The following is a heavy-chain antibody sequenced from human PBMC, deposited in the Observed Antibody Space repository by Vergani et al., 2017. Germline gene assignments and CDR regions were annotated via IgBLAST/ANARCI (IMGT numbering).Heavy chain of an antibody. J-gene: IGHJ6*02. CDR2: IYSGDST. Sequence: EVQLLESGGRLVQPGGSLRLSCVASGFAFSRYVMSWVRQAPGKGLEWVAVIYSGDSTYYVDSVKGRFTISRHNSKNVMYLHMNSLRAEYTALYYCARDRVDIVDSTTYYYYYYGMDVWGQGTTVTVSS. CDR3: ARDRVDIVDSTTYYYYYYGMDV. D-gene: IGHD5-12*01. V-gene: IGHV3-53*04. CDR1: GFAFSRYV.